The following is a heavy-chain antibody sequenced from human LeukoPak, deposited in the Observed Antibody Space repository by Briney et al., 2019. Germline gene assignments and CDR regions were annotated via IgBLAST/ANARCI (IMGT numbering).Heavy chain of an antibody. Sequence: ASVKVSCTASGYTFTSYDINWVRQATGQGLERRGWMNPNSGKTGYAQKLQGRGTMTRNTSISTAYMELSSLRSEDTAVYYCARGRGAARPGAYWGQGTLVTVSS. J-gene: IGHJ4*02. D-gene: IGHD6-6*01. V-gene: IGHV1-8*01. CDR1: GYTFTSYD. CDR2: MNPNSGKT. CDR3: ARGRGAARPGAY.